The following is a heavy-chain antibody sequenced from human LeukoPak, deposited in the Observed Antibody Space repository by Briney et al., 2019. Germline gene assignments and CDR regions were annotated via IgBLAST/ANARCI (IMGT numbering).Heavy chain of an antibody. CDR2: IYHSGST. J-gene: IGHJ4*02. D-gene: IGHD2-15*01. CDR1: CYSISSWYY. Sequence: SETQSLTCAVCCYSISSWYYWGWIRPPPGKGLEGIGSIYHSGSTYYNPTLRSRVTISVDTSKSRCSLKLTSVTAADTAVYYCASSLLPYFDYWGQGTLVTVSS. V-gene: IGHV4-38-2*01. CDR3: ASSLLPYFDY.